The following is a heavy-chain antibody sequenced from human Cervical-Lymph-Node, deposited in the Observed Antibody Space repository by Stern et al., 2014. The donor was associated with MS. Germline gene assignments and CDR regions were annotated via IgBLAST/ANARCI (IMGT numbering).Heavy chain of an antibody. D-gene: IGHD6-19*01. J-gene: IGHJ5*01. CDR1: GSTFSTSW. Sequence: EMQLVESGGGLVKPGGSQRLSCVASGSTFSTSWMSWVRQAPGKGLEWVANINRDGSVTFYLDSVKGRFTISRDNAKRSPYLEMNSVRAEDTAVYYCTRFLQSGWSDLFDSWGRGTLVTVSS. V-gene: IGHV3-7*01. CDR2: INRDGSVT. CDR3: TRFLQSGWSDLFDS.